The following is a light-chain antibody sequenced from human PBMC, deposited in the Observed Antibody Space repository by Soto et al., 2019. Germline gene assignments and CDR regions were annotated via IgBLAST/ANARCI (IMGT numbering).Light chain of an antibody. CDR3: QQRSNWPS. CDR2: GAS. CDR1: QSVSSN. Sequence: IVMTHSPATLSVSPWERATLSCRASQSVSSNLAWYQQKPGQAPRLLIYGASTRATGIPARFSGSGSGTEFTLTISSLQSEDFAVYYCQQRSNWPSFGGGTKVDIK. V-gene: IGKV3-15*01. J-gene: IGKJ4*01.